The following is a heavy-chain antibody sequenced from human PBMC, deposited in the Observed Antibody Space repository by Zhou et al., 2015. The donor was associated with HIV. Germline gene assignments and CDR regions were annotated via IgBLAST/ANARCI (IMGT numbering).Heavy chain of an antibody. D-gene: IGHD6-19*01. V-gene: IGHV1-69*13. J-gene: IGHJ4*02. CDR1: GGSFTSEG. CDR2: IIPIFGEP. CDR3: ARSGYSSGWFPFDY. Sequence: QVQLVQSGAEVKKPGASVKVSCKASGGSFTSEGLSWVRQAPGQGLQWLGGIIPIFGEPDYAQNFQGRLTITADEATTTAHMELRSLTSEDTAVYYCARSGYSSGWFPFDYWGQGTLVTVSS.